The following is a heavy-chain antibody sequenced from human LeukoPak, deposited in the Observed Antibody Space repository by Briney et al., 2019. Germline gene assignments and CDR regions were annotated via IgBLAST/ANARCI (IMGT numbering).Heavy chain of an antibody. CDR1: GFTFSSYS. J-gene: IGHJ4*02. V-gene: IGHV3-21*04. CDR3: AKQEYSGYDLARGFDY. Sequence: KPGGSLRLSCAASGFTFSSYSMNWVRQAPGKGLEWVSSISSSSSYIYYADSVKGRFTISRDNAKNSLYLQMNSLRAEDTAVYYCAKQEYSGYDLARGFDYWGQGTLVTVSS. CDR2: ISSSSSYI. D-gene: IGHD5-12*01.